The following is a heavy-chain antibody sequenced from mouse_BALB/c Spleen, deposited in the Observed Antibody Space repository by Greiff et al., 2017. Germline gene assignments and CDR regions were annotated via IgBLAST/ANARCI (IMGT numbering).Heavy chain of an antibody. CDR2: IWSGGST. CDR1: GFSLTSYG. J-gene: IGHJ3*01. CDR3: CRNGFRRGFSY. Sequence: VQLQQSGPGLVQPSQSLSITCTVSGFSLTSYGVHWVRQSPGKGLEWLGVIWSGGSTDYNAAFISRLSISKDNSKSQVFFKMNSLQANDTAIYYRCRNGFRRGFSYWGQGTLVTVSA. V-gene: IGHV2-2*02.